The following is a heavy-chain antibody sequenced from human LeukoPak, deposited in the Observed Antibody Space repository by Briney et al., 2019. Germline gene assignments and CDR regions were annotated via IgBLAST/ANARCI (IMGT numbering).Heavy chain of an antibody. J-gene: IGHJ1*01. CDR2: ISSRSTYR. V-gene: IGHV3-21*06. CDR1: GFTFSDYS. CDR3: ARDMTTATTCYLQH. D-gene: IGHD4-17*01. Sequence: GGSLRLSCAASGFTFSDYSMNWVRQAPGKGLEWVSSISSRSTYRYYADSVKGRFTISRDNAKNSLCLQMNSLRAEDTAVYYCARDMTTATTCYLQHWGQGALVTVSS.